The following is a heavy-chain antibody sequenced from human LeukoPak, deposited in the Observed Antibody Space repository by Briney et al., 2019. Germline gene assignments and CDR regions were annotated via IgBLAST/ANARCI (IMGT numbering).Heavy chain of an antibody. J-gene: IGHJ4*02. CDR3: AKSGSGKVDY. Sequence: GGSLRLSCAASGFTFSRSAMSWVRQAPGKGLEWVSNISGSGGNTYYADSVKGRFTVSRDNSKNTLFLQINSLRAEDTAIYYCAKSGSGKVDYWGQGTLVTVSS. V-gene: IGHV3-23*01. CDR1: GFTFSRSA. D-gene: IGHD3-10*01. CDR2: ISGSGGNT.